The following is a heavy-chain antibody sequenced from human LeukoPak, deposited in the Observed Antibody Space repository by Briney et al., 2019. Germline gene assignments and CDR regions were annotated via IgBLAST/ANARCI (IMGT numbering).Heavy chain of an antibody. CDR2: ISHSRST. D-gene: IGHD5-12*01. CDR1: GYSISNDFY. J-gene: IGHJ4*02. Sequence: SETLSLTCTVSGYSISNDFYWGWIRQSPGKGLEWIGTISHSRSTYYNPSLRSRVSISLDTSKNQFSLRLTSVTAADTAVYYCASGYSALNPLDYWGQGTLVTVSS. V-gene: IGHV4-38-2*02. CDR3: ASGYSALNPLDY.